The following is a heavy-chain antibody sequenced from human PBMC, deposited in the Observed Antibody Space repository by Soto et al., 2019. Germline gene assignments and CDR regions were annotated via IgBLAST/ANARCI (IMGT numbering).Heavy chain of an antibody. V-gene: IGHV4-31*03. CDR2: LYYTGST. J-gene: IGHJ4*02. D-gene: IGHD3-10*01. CDR1: GGSISRGGYS. Sequence: QVQLQESGPGLVKPSQTLSLTCSVSGGSISRGGYSWSWIRQHPGNGLEWIGYLYYTGSTSYNPSLKSRLTLSVDTSKNQFSLKLSSVTTADTAVYYCASFRGCPTYYFDYWGQGTLVTVSS. CDR3: ASFRGCPTYYFDY.